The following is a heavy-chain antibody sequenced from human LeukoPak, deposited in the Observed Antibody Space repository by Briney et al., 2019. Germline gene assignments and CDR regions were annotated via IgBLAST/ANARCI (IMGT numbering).Heavy chain of an antibody. CDR2: IYTSGST. Sequence: SETLSLTCTVSGGSISSYYWSWIRQPAGEGLEWIGRIYTSGSTNYNPSLKSRVTMSVDTSKNQFSLKLSSVTAADTAVYYCARVQYYYGSGSDEAFDIWGQGTMVTVSS. CDR1: GGSISSYY. J-gene: IGHJ3*02. CDR3: ARVQYYYGSGSDEAFDI. V-gene: IGHV4-4*07. D-gene: IGHD3-10*01.